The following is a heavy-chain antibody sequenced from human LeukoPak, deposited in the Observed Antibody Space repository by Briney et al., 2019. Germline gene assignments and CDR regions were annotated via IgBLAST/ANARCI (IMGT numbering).Heavy chain of an antibody. CDR1: GFTFSSYW. Sequence: GGYLSLSCAASGFTFSSYWMHWLRQAPGKGLVWVSRINSDGSSITYADCVKGRFTICRDNAKNMLYLQMNSLRVEDTAVYYGAREGRVSGYDFDCWGQGTLVTVSS. CDR3: AREGRVSGYDFDC. V-gene: IGHV3-74*03. D-gene: IGHD5-12*01. J-gene: IGHJ4*02. CDR2: INSDGSSI.